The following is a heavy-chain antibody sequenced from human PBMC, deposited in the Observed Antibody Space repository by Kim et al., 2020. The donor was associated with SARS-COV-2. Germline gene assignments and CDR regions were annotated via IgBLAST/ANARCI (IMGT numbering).Heavy chain of an antibody. D-gene: IGHD4-17*01. Sequence: GGSLRLSCAASGLTFYNYYMNWVRQAPGKGLEWVSSISGSSSYINYAGSVKGRFTISRDNAKNSLWLQMDSLRVEDTAIYYCARHHPYYGDFNPPDYWGQGALVTVSA. CDR3: ARHHPYYGDFNPPDY. CDR2: ISGSSSYI. CDR1: GLTFYNYY. J-gene: IGHJ4*02. V-gene: IGHV3-21*01.